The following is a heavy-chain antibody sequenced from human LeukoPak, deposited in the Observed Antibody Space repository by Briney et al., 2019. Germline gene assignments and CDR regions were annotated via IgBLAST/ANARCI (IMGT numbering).Heavy chain of an antibody. V-gene: IGHV4-39*01. CDR2: IYYSGST. CDR1: GGSISSSSYY. J-gene: IGHJ4*02. CDR3: ARTFSHIVVVPAAMPGYYFDY. Sequence: PSETLSLTCTVSGGSISSSSYYWGWLRQPPGKGLEWIGSIYYSGSTYYNPSLKSRVTISVDTSKNQFSLKLSSVTAADTAVYYCARTFSHIVVVPAAMPGYYFDYWGQGTLVTVSS. D-gene: IGHD2-2*01.